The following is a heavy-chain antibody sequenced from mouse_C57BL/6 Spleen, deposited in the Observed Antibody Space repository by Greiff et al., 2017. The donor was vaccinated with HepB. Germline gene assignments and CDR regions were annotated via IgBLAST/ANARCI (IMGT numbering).Heavy chain of an antibody. V-gene: IGHV1-26*01. CDR2: INPNNGGT. Sequence: EVQLQQSGPELVKPGASVKISCKASGYTFTDYYMNWVKQSHGKSLEWIGDINPNNGGTSYNQKFKGKATLTVDKSSSTAYMELRSLTSEDSAVYYCARDYDGYYSAWFAYWGQGTLVTVSA. CDR3: ARDYDGYYSAWFAY. CDR1: GYTFTDYY. J-gene: IGHJ3*01. D-gene: IGHD2-3*01.